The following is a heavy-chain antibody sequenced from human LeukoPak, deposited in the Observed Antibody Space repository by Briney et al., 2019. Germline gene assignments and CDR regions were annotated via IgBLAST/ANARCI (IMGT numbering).Heavy chain of an antibody. J-gene: IGHJ4*02. CDR2: IRYDGSNK. CDR3: AKGVVRWKDGEIDY. V-gene: IGHV3-30*02. CDR1: GFTFSSYG. Sequence: PGGSLRLSCAASGFTFSSYGMHWVRQAPGKGLEWVAFIRYDGSNKYYADSVKGRFTISRDNSKNTLYLQMNSLRAEDAAVYYCAKGVVRWKDGEIDYWGQGTLVTVSS. D-gene: IGHD1-1*01.